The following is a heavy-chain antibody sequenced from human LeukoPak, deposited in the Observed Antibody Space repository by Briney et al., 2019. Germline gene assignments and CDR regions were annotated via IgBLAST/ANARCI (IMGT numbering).Heavy chain of an antibody. V-gene: IGHV1-69*05. CDR1: GGTFSSYA. CDR3: ASGVPAAIDDAFDI. CDR2: IIPIFGTA. Sequence: SVKVSCKASGGTFSSYAISWVRQAPGQGIEWMGGIIPIFGTANYAQKFQGRVTITTDESRSKAYMELSSLRSEDTAVYYCASGVPAAIDDAFDIWGQGTMVTVSS. D-gene: IGHD2-2*01. J-gene: IGHJ3*02.